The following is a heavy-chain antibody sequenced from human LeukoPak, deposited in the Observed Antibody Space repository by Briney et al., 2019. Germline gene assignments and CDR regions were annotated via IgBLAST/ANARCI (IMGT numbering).Heavy chain of an antibody. CDR2: INPNSAGT. CDR3: ARDLGIYCSSISCPPDY. D-gene: IGHD2-2*01. Sequence: ASVKVSCKASGYRFTDYFMHWVRQAPGQGLEWMGWINPNSAGTNYAQKFQGRVTMTRDTSISTHYMEVSSLTPDDTAVYYCARDLGIYCSSISCPPDYRGQGTLVSVSS. V-gene: IGHV1-2*02. J-gene: IGHJ4*02. CDR1: GYRFTDYF.